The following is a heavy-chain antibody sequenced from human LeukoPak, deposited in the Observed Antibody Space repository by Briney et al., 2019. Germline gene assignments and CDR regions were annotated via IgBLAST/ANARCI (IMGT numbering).Heavy chain of an antibody. CDR1: GGSISSGGYS. CDR2: IYYSGST. Sequence: SQTLSLTCAVSGGSISSGGYSWSWIRQPPGKGLEWIGYIYYSGSTNYNPSLKSRVTISVDTSKNQFSLKLSSVTAADTAVYYCASSPTYYYDSSGYALDYWGQGTLVTVSS. CDR3: ASSPTYYYDSSGYALDY. J-gene: IGHJ4*02. V-gene: IGHV4-61*08. D-gene: IGHD3-22*01.